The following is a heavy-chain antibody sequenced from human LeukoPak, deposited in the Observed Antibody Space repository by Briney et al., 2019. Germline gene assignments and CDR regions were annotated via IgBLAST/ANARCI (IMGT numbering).Heavy chain of an antibody. CDR2: IKSKTDGGTT. D-gene: IGHD5-24*01. Sequence: PGGSLRLSCAASGFTFSNAWMSWVRQAPGKGLEWVGRIKSKTDGGTTDYAAPVKGRFTISRDDSKNTLYLQMNSLKTEDTAVYYCTTEAVEMATIYFDYWGQGTLVTVSS. J-gene: IGHJ4*02. V-gene: IGHV3-15*01. CDR3: TTEAVEMATIYFDY. CDR1: GFTFSNAW.